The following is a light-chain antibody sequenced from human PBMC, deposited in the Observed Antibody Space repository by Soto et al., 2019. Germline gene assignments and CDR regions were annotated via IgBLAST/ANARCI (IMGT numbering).Light chain of an antibody. Sequence: VLTQSPATLSVSRGERAILSCRASQSLNNLAWYQQKPGQAPRILIYGESTRATGIPDRFSGSGSGTDFNLTISSLQSEDFAVYYCQHYNYWPYTCGQGTKVDIK. V-gene: IGKV3-15*01. J-gene: IGKJ2*01. CDR1: QSLNN. CDR3: QHYNYWPYT. CDR2: GES.